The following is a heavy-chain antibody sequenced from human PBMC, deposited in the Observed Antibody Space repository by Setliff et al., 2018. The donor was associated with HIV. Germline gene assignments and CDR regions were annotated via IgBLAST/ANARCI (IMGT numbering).Heavy chain of an antibody. CDR2: INPSAVT. V-gene: IGHV1-46*01. CDR1: GGPFSSYA. J-gene: IGHJ4*02. Sequence: ASVKVSCKASGGPFSSYAISWVRQAPGQGLEWMGIINPSAVTSYGQKFQGRLTVTRDTSTSTVYMDLSSLRSEDPAVYYCVRGGGSSAYPPFEYWGQGTLVTVSS. D-gene: IGHD3-16*01. CDR3: VRGGGSSAYPPFEY.